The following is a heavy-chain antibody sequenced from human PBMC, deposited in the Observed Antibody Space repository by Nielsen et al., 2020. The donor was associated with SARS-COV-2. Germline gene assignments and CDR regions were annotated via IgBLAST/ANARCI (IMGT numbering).Heavy chain of an antibody. J-gene: IGHJ4*02. Sequence: GESLKISCAASGFSFGIYSMSWVRQASGKGLEWLGRIRSYANEYATAYAASVKGRFTISRDDSKNTAYLQMNSLKTEDTAVYYCSSPTVAYWGQGTLVTVSS. CDR2: IRSYANEYAT. CDR3: SSPTVAY. V-gene: IGHV3-73*01. D-gene: IGHD4-23*01. CDR1: GFSFGIYS.